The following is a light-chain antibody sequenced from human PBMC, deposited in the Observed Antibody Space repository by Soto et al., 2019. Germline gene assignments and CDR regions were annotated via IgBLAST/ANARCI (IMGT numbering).Light chain of an antibody. CDR3: QQYGSSPAT. V-gene: IGKV3-20*01. J-gene: IGKJ4*01. Sequence: EIVLTQSPGTLSLSPGERATLSCRASQSVSSSYLAWYQQKPGQAPRLLIYGASSRTTGIQDRFSGSGFGNNLTIPIGRLEPEYFAVYYCQQYGSSPATFGGGTKVEIK. CDR1: QSVSSSY. CDR2: GAS.